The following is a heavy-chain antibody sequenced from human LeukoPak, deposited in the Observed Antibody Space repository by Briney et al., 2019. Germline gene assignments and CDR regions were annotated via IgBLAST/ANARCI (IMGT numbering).Heavy chain of an antibody. Sequence: GGSLRLSRVASGFTFTSNWMHWVRQAPGKGLVWVSHIKSDGSGTNYADSVKGRFTISRDNGKNTLYLQMNSLTAEDTAVYYCTRDWRNLGFDYWGQGTQVTVSS. V-gene: IGHV3-74*01. J-gene: IGHJ4*02. CDR3: TRDWRNLGFDY. CDR1: GFTFTSNW. CDR2: IKSDGSGT. D-gene: IGHD1-7*01.